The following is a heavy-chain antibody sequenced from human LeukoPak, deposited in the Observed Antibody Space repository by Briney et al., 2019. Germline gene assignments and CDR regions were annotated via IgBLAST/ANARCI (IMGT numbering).Heavy chain of an antibody. CDR1: GGSISSSNW. V-gene: IGHV4-4*02. CDR2: IYHSGST. J-gene: IGHJ4*02. CDR3: ARATSTYHYDSSGLDY. Sequence: SGTLSLTCAVSGGSISSSNWWSWVRQPPGKGLEWIGEIYHSGSTNYNPSLKSRVTISVDKSKNQFSLKLSSVTAADTAVYYCARATSTYHYDSSGLDYWGQGTLVTVSS. D-gene: IGHD3-22*01.